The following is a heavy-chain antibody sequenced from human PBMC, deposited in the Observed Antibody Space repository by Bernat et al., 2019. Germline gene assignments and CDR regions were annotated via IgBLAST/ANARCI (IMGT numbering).Heavy chain of an antibody. CDR2: ISYDGSNK. D-gene: IGHD4-17*01. V-gene: IGHV3-30*03. CDR3: AREHGDFYRYYFDY. Sequence: QVQLVESGGGVVQPGRSLRLSCAASGFTFSSYGMHWVRQAPGKGLEWVAVISYDGSNKYYADSVKGRFTISRDNSKNTLYLQMNSLRAEDTAVYYCAREHGDFYRYYFDYWGQGTLVTVSS. J-gene: IGHJ4*02. CDR1: GFTFSSYG.